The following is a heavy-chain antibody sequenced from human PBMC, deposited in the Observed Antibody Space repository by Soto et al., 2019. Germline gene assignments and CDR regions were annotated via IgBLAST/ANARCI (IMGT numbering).Heavy chain of an antibody. CDR2: IYYSGST. D-gene: IGHD5-18*01. Sequence: SETLSLTCTVSGGSISSSSYYWGWIRQPPGKGLEWIGSIYYSGSTYYSPSLKSRVTISVDTSKNQFSLKLTSVTAADTAVYYCARHVPSFLSGYSSWFDPWGQGTLVTVSS. CDR1: GGSISSSSYY. J-gene: IGHJ5*02. CDR3: ARHVPSFLSGYSSWFDP. V-gene: IGHV4-39*01.